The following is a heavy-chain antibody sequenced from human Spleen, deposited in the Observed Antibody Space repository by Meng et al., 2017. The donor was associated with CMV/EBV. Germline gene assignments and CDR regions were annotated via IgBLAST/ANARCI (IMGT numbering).Heavy chain of an antibody. CDR2: IRSRTNNHAT. CDR1: GFTFSGSV. D-gene: IGHD3-22*01. Sequence: GGCLRLSCVASGFTFSGSVLHWVRQVPGKGLEWVGQIRSRTNNHATLYAESVKGRFTNTRDESKNTAYLHMNSLKTEDTALYYCTTQSYYYVSIASYHWYDLWGHGTLVTVSS. V-gene: IGHV3-73*01. J-gene: IGHJ5*02. CDR3: TTQSYYYVSIASYHWYDL.